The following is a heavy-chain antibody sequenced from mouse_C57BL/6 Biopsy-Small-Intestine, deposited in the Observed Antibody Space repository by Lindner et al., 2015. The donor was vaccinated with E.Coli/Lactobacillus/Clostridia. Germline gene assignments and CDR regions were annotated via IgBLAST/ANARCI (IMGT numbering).Heavy chain of an antibody. CDR2: IYPGGGYT. CDR1: GYTFTNYW. CDR3: ARSNYDYFDY. Sequence: VQLQESGAELVRPGTSVKMSCKASGYTFTNYWINWAKQRPGHGLEWIGDIYPGGGYTNYNEKFKGKATLTADKSSSTAYMQFISLTSEDSAIYYCARSNYDYFDYWGQGATLTVSS. J-gene: IGHJ2*01. D-gene: IGHD1-1*01. V-gene: IGHV1-63*01.